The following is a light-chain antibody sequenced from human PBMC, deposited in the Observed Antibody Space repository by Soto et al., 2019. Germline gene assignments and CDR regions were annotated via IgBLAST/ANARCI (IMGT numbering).Light chain of an antibody. J-gene: IGKJ3*01. CDR3: QQRSNWPSNRIT. CDR1: QSVSSY. Sequence: EIVLTQSPATLSLSPGERATLSCRASQSVSSYLAWYQQKPGQAPRLLIYDASNRATGIPARFSGSGSGTDFTLAISSLEPEDFVVYYCQQRSNWPSNRITFGPGTKVDIK. CDR2: DAS. V-gene: IGKV3-11*01.